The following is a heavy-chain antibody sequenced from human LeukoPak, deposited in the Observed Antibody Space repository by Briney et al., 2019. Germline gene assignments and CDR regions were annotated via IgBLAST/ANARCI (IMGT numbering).Heavy chain of an antibody. CDR3: ARDLRYSNYVRRYYYYYMDV. CDR1: GFTVSSNY. V-gene: IGHV3-7*01. D-gene: IGHD4-11*01. J-gene: IGHJ6*03. CDR2: IKQDGSEK. Sequence: GGSLRLSCAASGFTVSSNYMSWVRQAPGKGLEWVANIKQDGSEKYYVDSVKGRFTISRDNAKNSLYLQMNSLRAEDTAVYYCARDLRYSNYVRRYYYYYMDVWGKGTTVTVSS.